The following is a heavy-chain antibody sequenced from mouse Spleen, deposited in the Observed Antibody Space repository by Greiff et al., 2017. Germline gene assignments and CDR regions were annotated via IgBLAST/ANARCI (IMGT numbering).Heavy chain of an antibody. V-gene: IGHV5-17*01. CDR2: ISSGSSTI. D-gene: IGHD2-4*01. CDR3: AKDYEGLDY. J-gene: IGHJ4*01. Sequence: DVKLVESGGGLVKPGGSLKLSCAASGFTFSDYGMHWVRQAPEKGLEWVAYISSGSSTIYYADTVKGRFTISRDNAKNTLFLQMTSLRSEDTAMYYCAKDYEGLDYWGQGTSVTVSS. CDR1: GFTFSDYG.